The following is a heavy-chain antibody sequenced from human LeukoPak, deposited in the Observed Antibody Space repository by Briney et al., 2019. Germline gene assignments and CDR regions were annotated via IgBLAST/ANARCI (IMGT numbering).Heavy chain of an antibody. Sequence: SETLSLTCTVSGGSISSYYWSWIRQPPGKGLEWIGYIYYSGSTNYNPSLKSRVTISVDTSKNQFSLKLSSVTAADTAVYYCAREGAGGLLYWYFDLWGRGTLVTVSS. V-gene: IGHV4-59*12. CDR2: IYYSGST. D-gene: IGHD3-16*01. J-gene: IGHJ2*01. CDR3: AREGAGGLLYWYFDL. CDR1: GGSISSYY.